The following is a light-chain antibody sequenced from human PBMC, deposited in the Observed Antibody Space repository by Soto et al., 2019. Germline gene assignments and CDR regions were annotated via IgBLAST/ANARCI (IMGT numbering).Light chain of an antibody. Sequence: QSALTQPASVSGSPGQSITISCTGTSSDVGGYHFVSWYQQHPGKAPKLMISEVSKRPSGVSTRFSGSKSGNTASLTISGLQAEDEADYYCCSYAGSSTFLVFGGGPKVTVL. J-gene: IGLJ2*01. V-gene: IGLV2-23*02. CDR2: EVS. CDR1: SSDVGGYHF. CDR3: CSYAGSSTFLV.